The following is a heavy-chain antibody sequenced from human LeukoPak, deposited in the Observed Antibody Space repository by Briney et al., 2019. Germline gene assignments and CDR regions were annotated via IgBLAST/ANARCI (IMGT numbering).Heavy chain of an antibody. J-gene: IGHJ4*02. Sequence: PSETLSLTCTVSGGSISSYYWSWIRQPPGKGLEWIGYIYYSGSTNYNPSLKSRATISVDTSKNQFSLKLSSVTAADTAVYYCGSGYYLYYWGQGTLVTVSS. CDR3: GSGYYLYY. CDR1: GGSISSYY. V-gene: IGHV4-59*01. CDR2: IYYSGST. D-gene: IGHD3-22*01.